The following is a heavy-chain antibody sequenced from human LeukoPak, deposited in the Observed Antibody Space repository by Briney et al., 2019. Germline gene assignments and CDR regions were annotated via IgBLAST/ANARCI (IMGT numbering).Heavy chain of an antibody. D-gene: IGHD2-21*02. CDR3: AKDGKAYCGGDCYTPYDY. Sequence: GGSLRLSCAASGFTFSSYAMSWVRQAPGKGLEWVSAISGSGGSTYYADSVKGRFTISRDNSKNTLYLQMNSLRAEDTAVYYCAKDGKAYCGGDCYTPYDYWGQGTLVTVSS. CDR1: GFTFSSYA. CDR2: ISGSGGST. V-gene: IGHV3-23*01. J-gene: IGHJ4*02.